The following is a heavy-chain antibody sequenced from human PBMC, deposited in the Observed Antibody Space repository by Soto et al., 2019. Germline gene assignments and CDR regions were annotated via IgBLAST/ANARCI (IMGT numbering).Heavy chain of an antibody. D-gene: IGHD3-10*01. Sequence: PSETLSLTCTVSGGSISGYYWSWIRQPPGKRLEWIGYIDYYGSTNYNPSLKSRVTISVDTSKKQFSLKLASVTAADTAVYYCTTQGFGILHGLVDVWGQGTTVTVSS. J-gene: IGHJ6*02. CDR3: TTQGFGILHGLVDV. V-gene: IGHV4-59*08. CDR1: GGSISGYY. CDR2: IDYYGST.